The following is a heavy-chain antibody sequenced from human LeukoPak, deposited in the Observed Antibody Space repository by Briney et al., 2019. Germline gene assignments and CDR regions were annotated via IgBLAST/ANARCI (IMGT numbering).Heavy chain of an antibody. Sequence: GGSLRLSCAASGFTLSGYGMHWVRQAPGKGLEWVAFILYDGSERFYADSVKGRFTISRDNSKNTLYLQMNSLRGDDTAVYYCAKKGKLYGEDEAGNWGQGTLVTVSS. CDR2: ILYDGSER. CDR1: GFTLSGYG. V-gene: IGHV3-30*02. CDR3: AKKGKLYGEDEAGN. J-gene: IGHJ4*02. D-gene: IGHD4-17*01.